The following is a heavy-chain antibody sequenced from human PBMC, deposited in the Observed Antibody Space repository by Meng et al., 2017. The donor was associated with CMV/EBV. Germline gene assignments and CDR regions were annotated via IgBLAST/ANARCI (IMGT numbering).Heavy chain of an antibody. CDR3: ARGTTVGATYAVDY. J-gene: IGHJ4*02. D-gene: IGHD1-26*01. V-gene: IGHV4-31*02. Sequence: VSGGSISSGGYYWSWIRQHPGKGLEWIGYIYYSGSTYYNPSLKSRVTISVDTSKNQFSLKLSSVTAADTAVYYCARGTTVGATYAVDYWGQGTLAPSPQ. CDR1: GGSISSGGYY. CDR2: IYYSGST.